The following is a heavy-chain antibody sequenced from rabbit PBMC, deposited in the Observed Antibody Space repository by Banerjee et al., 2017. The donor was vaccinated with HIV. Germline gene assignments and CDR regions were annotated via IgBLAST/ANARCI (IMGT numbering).Heavy chain of an antibody. CDR1: GFSFSSGYY. J-gene: IGHJ3*01. CDR2: INTDSSST. V-gene: IGHV1S45*01. Sequence: QEQLEESGGGLVKPEGSLTLTCTASGFSFSSGYYMCWVRQAPGKGLEWIGCINTDSSSTYYASWAKGRFTISKTSSTTVTLQMTSLTASDTATYFCARGYGGYATSRLDLWGPGTLVTVS. D-gene: IGHD6-1*01. CDR3: ARGYGGYATSRLDL.